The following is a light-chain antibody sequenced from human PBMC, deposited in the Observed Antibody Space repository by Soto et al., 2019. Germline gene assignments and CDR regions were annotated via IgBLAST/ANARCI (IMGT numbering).Light chain of an antibody. J-gene: IGLJ1*01. CDR1: SSDVGSYNL. CDR2: AGS. V-gene: IGLV2-23*01. CDR3: CSYADSSTYV. Sequence: QSALTQPASVSGSPGQSITISCTGTSSDVGSYNLVSWYQQHPGKAPKPIIYAGSKRPSGVSNRFSGSQSGNTASLTISGLQAEDEADYYCCSYADSSTYVFGTGTKVTVL.